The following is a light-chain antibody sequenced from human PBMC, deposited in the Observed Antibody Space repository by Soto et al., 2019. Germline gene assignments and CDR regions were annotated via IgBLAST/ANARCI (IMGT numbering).Light chain of an antibody. V-gene: IGKV1-12*01. Sequence: DIQMTQSPSSVSASVGDRVTITCRASQGLSSWLAWYQQKPGIAPKLLIYATSNLQSGVPSRFSGSGSGTDFTLPISSLQPEDFATYYCQQANSFPRTFGQGTKLEIK. J-gene: IGKJ2*02. CDR3: QQANSFPRT. CDR2: ATS. CDR1: QGLSSW.